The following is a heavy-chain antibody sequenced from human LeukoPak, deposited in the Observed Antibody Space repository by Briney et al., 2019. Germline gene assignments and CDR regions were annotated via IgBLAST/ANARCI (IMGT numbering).Heavy chain of an antibody. Sequence: PGGSLRLSCVASGFNFYDYEMNWVRQAPGKGLEWLSYISNSGSPMYYADSVKGRFTISRDNAKNSLYLQMNSLRAEDTAVYYCARIARHLAAANDYWGQGTVVTVSS. V-gene: IGHV3-48*03. D-gene: IGHD2-21*01. CDR1: GFNFYDYE. CDR3: ARIARHLAAANDY. J-gene: IGHJ4*02. CDR2: ISNSGSPM.